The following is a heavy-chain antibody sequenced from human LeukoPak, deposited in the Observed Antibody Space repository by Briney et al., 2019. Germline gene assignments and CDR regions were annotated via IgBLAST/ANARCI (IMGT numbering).Heavy chain of an antibody. CDR2: IYPGGNI. V-gene: IGHV3-53*01. D-gene: IGHD3-22*01. J-gene: IGHJ3*02. Sequence: GGSLRLSCGASEVTVSNNYMSWVRQAPGEGLQWVSVIYPGGNIYYADSVKGRFIISRDNSKNTLSLQMNSLTADDTAVYYCVSGPRYYDDSGFHYGVFDIWGQGTLVTVSS. CDR3: VSGPRYYDDSGFHYGVFDI. CDR1: EVTVSNNY.